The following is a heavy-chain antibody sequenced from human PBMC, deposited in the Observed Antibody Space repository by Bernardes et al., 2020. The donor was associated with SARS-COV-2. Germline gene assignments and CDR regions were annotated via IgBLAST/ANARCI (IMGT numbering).Heavy chain of an antibody. CDR2: LNPSDGGT. CDR3: ARGTSSRALDY. Sequence: ASVKVSCTPSGYIFTRYYIHCVRQPPGQGLPWMGILNPSDGGTNYAQTFQGRVTMTRDTATSEVYMELSSLRSEDTAVYYCARGTSSRALDYWGQGTLVTVSS. D-gene: IGHD2-8*01. V-gene: IGHV1-46*01. J-gene: IGHJ4*02. CDR1: GYIFTRYY.